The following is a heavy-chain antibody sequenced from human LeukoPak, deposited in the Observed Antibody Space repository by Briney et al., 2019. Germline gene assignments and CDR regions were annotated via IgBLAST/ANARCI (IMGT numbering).Heavy chain of an antibody. D-gene: IGHD1-26*01. Sequence: GGSLRLSCAASGFTVSSNYMSWVRQAPGKGLEWVSVIYSGGSTYYADSVKGRFTISRDNAKNSLFLQMNSLRAEDTAVYYCARNLRWVGAAFDYWGQGTPVTVSS. CDR2: IYSGGST. CDR3: ARNLRWVGAAFDY. V-gene: IGHV3-53*01. J-gene: IGHJ4*02. CDR1: GFTVSSNY.